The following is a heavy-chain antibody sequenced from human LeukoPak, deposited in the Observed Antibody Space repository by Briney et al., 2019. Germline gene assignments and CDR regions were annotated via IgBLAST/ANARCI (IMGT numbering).Heavy chain of an antibody. CDR1: GFTISNNY. J-gene: IGHJ3*02. D-gene: IGHD3-3*01. Sequence: PGGSLRLSCAASGFTISNNYMNWVRQAPGKGLEWVSVIYSGGSTYYADSVKGRFSISRDNSKNTLYMQMNSLRAEGTAVYYCVKGWLLYGFDIWGQGTMVTVSS. V-gene: IGHV3-53*01. CDR2: IYSGGST. CDR3: VKGWLLYGFDI.